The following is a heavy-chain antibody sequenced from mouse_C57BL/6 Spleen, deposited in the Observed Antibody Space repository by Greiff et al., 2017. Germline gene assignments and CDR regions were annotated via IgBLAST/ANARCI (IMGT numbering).Heavy chain of an antibody. V-gene: IGHV1-54*01. CDR3: ARPTIVTGYAMDY. CDR1: GYAFTNYL. CDR2: INPGSGGT. D-gene: IGHD2-5*01. Sequence: QVQLQQSGAELVRPGTSVKVSCKASGYAFTNYLIEWVKQRPGQGLEWIGVINPGSGGTNYNEKFKGKATLTADKSSSTAYMQLSSLTSEDSAVYFCARPTIVTGYAMDYWGQGTSVTVSS. J-gene: IGHJ4*01.